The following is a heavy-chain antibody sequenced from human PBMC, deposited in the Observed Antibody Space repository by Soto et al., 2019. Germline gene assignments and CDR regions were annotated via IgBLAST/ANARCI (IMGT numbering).Heavy chain of an antibody. D-gene: IGHD2-8*01. V-gene: IGHV3-33*01. Sequence: GGSLRLSCAASGFTFSSYGMHWVRQAPGKGLEWVAVIWYDGSNKYYADSVKGRFTISRDNSKNTLYLQMNSLKTEDTAVYYCTTDLRSLTRYCTNGVCYIDYWGQGTLVTVSS. CDR3: TTDLRSLTRYCTNGVCYIDY. CDR2: IWYDGSNK. J-gene: IGHJ4*02. CDR1: GFTFSSYG.